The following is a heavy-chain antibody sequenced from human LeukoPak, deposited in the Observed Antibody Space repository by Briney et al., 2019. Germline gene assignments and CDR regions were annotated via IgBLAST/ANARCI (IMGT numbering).Heavy chain of an antibody. CDR3: ARDLGGPGEQWLVPGY. V-gene: IGHV1-2*02. CDR2: INPNSGGT. J-gene: IGHJ4*02. Sequence: ASVKVSCKASGYTFTGYYMHWVRPAPGQGLEWMGWINPNSGGTNYAQKFQGRVTMTRDTSISTAYMELSRLRSDDTAVYYCARDLGGPGEQWLVPGYWGQGTLVTVSS. CDR1: GYTFTGYY. D-gene: IGHD6-19*01.